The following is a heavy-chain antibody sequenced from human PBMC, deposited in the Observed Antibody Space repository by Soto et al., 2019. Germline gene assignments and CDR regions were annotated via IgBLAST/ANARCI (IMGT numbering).Heavy chain of an antibody. CDR3: AIGTGLRYYPEY. Sequence: GDSLKIACQGSGYSFTSYWIGWVRQMPGKGLEWMGLIYPSDSDTRYSPSFQGQLTFSADRSINTGYLQWPTLKASDTAIYYCAIGTGLRYYPEYWGQGTLVTVSS. CDR1: GYSFTSYW. J-gene: IGHJ4*02. V-gene: IGHV5-51*01. CDR2: IYPSDSDT. D-gene: IGHD1-26*01.